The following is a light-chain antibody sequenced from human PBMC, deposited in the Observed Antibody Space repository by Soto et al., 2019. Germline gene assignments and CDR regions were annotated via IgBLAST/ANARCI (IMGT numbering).Light chain of an antibody. V-gene: IGLV4-69*01. CDR3: QAWGPCHPVG. CDR2: LDSDGSH. Sequence: QLVLTQSPSASASLGASVKLTCTLSSGHSSYAIAWHQQQPEKGPRYLMKLDSDGSHTKGDAIPDRFSGSSSGAERYLTIPRPQAEDGAGLFRQAWGPCHPVGFGGGTKVTVL. J-gene: IGLJ2*01. CDR1: SGHSSYA.